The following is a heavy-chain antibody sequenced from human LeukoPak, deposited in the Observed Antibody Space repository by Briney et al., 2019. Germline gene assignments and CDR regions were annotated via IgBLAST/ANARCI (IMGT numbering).Heavy chain of an antibody. CDR3: ALGRRGAAGAFDI. Sequence: GESLKISCKGSGYSYTSYWIGWVRQMPGKGLEWMGIIYPGDSATRYSPSFQSQVTISADKSISTAYLQWSSLKASDTAKYYCALGRRGAAGAFDIWGQGTLVTVSS. CDR1: GYSYTSYW. CDR2: IYPGDSAT. V-gene: IGHV5-51*01. J-gene: IGHJ3*02. D-gene: IGHD3-10*01.